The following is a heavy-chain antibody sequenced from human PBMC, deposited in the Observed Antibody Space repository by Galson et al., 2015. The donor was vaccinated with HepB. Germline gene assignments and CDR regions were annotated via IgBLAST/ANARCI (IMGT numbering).Heavy chain of an antibody. CDR3: ARDLVDGYLYFDF. CDR2: INPNSGGT. V-gene: IGHV1-2*02. Sequence: SVKVSCKASGYTFAGYYMHWVRLAPGQGLEWMGWINPNSGGTNYAQNFKGRVTMTRDTSISTAYMELSRLRSDDTAIYYCARDLVDGYLYFDFWGQGTLVTVSS. CDR1: GYTFAGYY. J-gene: IGHJ4*02. D-gene: IGHD5-24*01.